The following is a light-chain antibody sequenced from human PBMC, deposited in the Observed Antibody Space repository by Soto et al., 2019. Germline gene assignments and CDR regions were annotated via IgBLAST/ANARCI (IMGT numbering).Light chain of an antibody. V-gene: IGLV2-14*01. Sequence: QSVLTQPASVSGSPGQSITISCTGNSSDVGNYNYVSWYQQHPGKAPKLMIYEVSNRPSGASNRFSGSKSGNTASLTISGLQAEDEADYYCSSYTSSSTYVFGTGTQLTVL. CDR1: SSDVGNYNY. J-gene: IGLJ1*01. CDR3: SSYTSSSTYV. CDR2: EVS.